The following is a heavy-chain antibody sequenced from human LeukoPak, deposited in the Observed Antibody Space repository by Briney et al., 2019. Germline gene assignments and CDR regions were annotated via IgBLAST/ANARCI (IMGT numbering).Heavy chain of an antibody. V-gene: IGHV1-69*01. CDR1: GIPFNNYA. J-gene: IGHJ4*02. D-gene: IGHD3-9*01. CDR2: IIPIFGTA. Sequence: ASVKVSCKASGIPFNNYAISWVRQAPGQGLEWMGGIIPIFGTANYAQKFQGKVTITADESTSTAYMELSSLRSEDTAVYYCARSKALRLDDIYYWGQGTLVTVSS. CDR3: ARSKALRLDDIYY.